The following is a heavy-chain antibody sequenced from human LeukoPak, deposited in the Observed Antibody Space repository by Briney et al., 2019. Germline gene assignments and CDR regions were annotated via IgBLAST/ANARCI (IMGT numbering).Heavy chain of an antibody. J-gene: IGHJ6*02. CDR1: GFTFSSYA. V-gene: IGHV3-30-3*01. CDR3: AKPNYCSGGSCYSGDYYYYGMDV. D-gene: IGHD2-15*01. CDR2: ISYDGSNK. Sequence: GGSLRLSCAASGFTFSSYAMHWVRQAPGKGLEWVAVISYDGSNKYYADSVKGRFTISRDNSKNTLYLQMNSLRAEDTAVYYCAKPNYCSGGSCYSGDYYYYGMDVWGQGTTVTVSS.